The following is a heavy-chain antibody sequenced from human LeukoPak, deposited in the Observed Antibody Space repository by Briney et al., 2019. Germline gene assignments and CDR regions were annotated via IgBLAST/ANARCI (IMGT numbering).Heavy chain of an antibody. CDR3: ASGKELTTVTTDTSFDY. Sequence: GGSLRLSCAASGFTFSDYYMSWIRQAPGKGLEWVSYISSSGSTIYYADSVKGRFTISRDNAKNSLYLQMNSLRAEDTAVYYCASGKELTTVTTDTSFDYWGQGTLVTVSS. CDR1: GFTFSDYY. D-gene: IGHD4-17*01. CDR2: ISSSGSTI. V-gene: IGHV3-11*01. J-gene: IGHJ4*02.